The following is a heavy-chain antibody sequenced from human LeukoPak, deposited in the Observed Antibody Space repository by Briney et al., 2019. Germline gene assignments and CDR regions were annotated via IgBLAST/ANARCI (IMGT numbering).Heavy chain of an antibody. CDR1: GITLDNYW. CDR2: IKQDGSQK. D-gene: IGHD3-10*02. J-gene: IGHJ6*04. Sequence: GGSLRLSCAASGITLDNYWMTWVRQAPGKGLEWVANIKQDGSQKYYVDSVKGRFTISRDNAKNSLYLQMNNLRVEDTAVYYCAELGITMNGGVWGKGTTVTISS. V-gene: IGHV3-7*01. CDR3: AELGITMNGGV.